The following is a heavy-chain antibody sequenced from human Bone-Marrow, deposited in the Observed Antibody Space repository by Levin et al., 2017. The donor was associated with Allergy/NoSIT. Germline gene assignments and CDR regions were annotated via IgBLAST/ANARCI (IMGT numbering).Heavy chain of an antibody. CDR3: AKDLRGTYRIGMDV. CDR1: GFTFSSYD. J-gene: IGHJ6*02. D-gene: IGHD3-16*01. CDR2: ISNDGSNK. V-gene: IGHV3-30*18. Sequence: LSLTCAAAGFTFSSYDMHWVRQAPGKGLEWVAIISNDGSNKYYAYSVRGRFTISRDNSKNTLYLQMNSLRADDTAVYYCAKDLRGTYRIGMDVWGQGTTVTVSS.